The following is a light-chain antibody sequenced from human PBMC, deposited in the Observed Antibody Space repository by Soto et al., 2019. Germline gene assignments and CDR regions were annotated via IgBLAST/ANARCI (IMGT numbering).Light chain of an antibody. CDR1: QSISSGL. V-gene: IGKV3-20*01. CDR2: GAS. Sequence: EFVLTQSPGKLSLSPGERATLSCRASQSISSGLLAWYQQKPGQAPRLLLYGASHRGTGIPDRFSGSGSGTDFTLTISRLEPEDFVVYYCQQYGSSPPLTFGGGTKVEIK. J-gene: IGKJ4*01. CDR3: QQYGSSPPLT.